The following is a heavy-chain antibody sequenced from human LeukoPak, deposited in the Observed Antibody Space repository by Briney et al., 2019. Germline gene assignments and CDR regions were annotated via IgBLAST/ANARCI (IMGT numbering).Heavy chain of an antibody. Sequence: GGSLRLSCAASGFSFSRYWMSWVRQAPGKGLEWVASINQGESAKFYVDSVKGRFTISRDNVKNSLYLQMNSLRAEDTAVYYCGTELPRGSGSTSYYYYYMDVWGKGTTVTVSS. D-gene: IGHD1-26*01. CDR3: GTELPRGSGSTSYYYYYMDV. CDR1: GFSFSRYW. J-gene: IGHJ6*03. V-gene: IGHV3-7*01. CDR2: INQGESAK.